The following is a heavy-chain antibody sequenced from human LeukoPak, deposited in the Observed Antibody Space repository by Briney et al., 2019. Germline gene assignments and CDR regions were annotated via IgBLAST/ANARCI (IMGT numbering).Heavy chain of an antibody. CDR3: ARPLWTTRFDP. Sequence: GESLKISCKGSGYSFTSYWIGLVRQMPGKGLEWMGIIYPGDSDTRYSPSFQGQVTISAGKSISTAYLQWSSLKASDTAMYYCARPLWTTRFDPWGQGTLVTVSS. D-gene: IGHD3/OR15-3a*01. CDR1: GYSFTSYW. V-gene: IGHV5-51*01. J-gene: IGHJ5*02. CDR2: IYPGDSDT.